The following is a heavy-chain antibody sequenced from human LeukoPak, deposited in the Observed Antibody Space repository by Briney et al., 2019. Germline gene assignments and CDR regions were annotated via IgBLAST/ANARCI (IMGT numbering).Heavy chain of an antibody. CDR3: ARDANGVPFDY. J-gene: IGHJ4*02. Sequence: PGGSLRLSCAAYGFTFSSYWMHLVRQAPGKGLVWVSRINSDGSSTSYADSVKGRFTISRDNAKNTLYLQMNSLRAEDTAVYYCARDANGVPFDYWGQGTLVTVSS. V-gene: IGHV3-74*01. CDR1: GFTFSSYW. D-gene: IGHD2-8*01. CDR2: INSDGSST.